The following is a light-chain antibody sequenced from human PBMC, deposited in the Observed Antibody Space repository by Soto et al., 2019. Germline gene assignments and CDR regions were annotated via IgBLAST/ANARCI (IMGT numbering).Light chain of an antibody. CDR1: GSDVGGYNF. J-gene: IGLJ1*01. V-gene: IGLV2-11*01. CDR3: CSYAGSYTYV. CDR2: DVS. Sequence: ALTQPRSVSGSPGQSVTISCTGTGSDVGGYNFVSWHQQHPGKAPKLVIYDVSKRPSGVPDRFSGSKSGITASLTISGLQAEDEADYYCCSYAGSYTYVFGTGTKVTVL.